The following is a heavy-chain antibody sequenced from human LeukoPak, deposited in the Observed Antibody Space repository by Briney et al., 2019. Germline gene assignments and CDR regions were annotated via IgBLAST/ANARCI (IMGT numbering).Heavy chain of an antibody. CDR2: MYSSGTT. CDR3: ARDEGRHGFDD. V-gene: IGHV4-61*02. Sequence: PSQTLSLSCSVSGASITSGKSYWSWIRQPAGKRPEFVGRMYSSGTTNYNTSVRSRVTISVDTSKNLFTLNLTSVTAADTAVYYCARDEGRHGFDDWGPGTLVTVSS. D-gene: IGHD3-10*01. CDR1: GASITSGKSY. J-gene: IGHJ4*02.